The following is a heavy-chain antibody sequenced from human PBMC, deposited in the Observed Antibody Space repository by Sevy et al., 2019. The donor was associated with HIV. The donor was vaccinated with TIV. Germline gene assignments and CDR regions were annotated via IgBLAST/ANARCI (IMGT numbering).Heavy chain of an antibody. CDR1: GFTFSSYS. J-gene: IGHJ6*02. V-gene: IGHV3-21*01. CDR2: ISSSSSYI. Sequence: GGSLRLSCAASGFTFSSYSMNWVRQAPGKGLEWVSSISSSSSYIFYADSVKGRFTISRDNAKNSLYLQMKSLRAEDTAVYYCARDAATGDYYYYGMDVRGQGTTVTVS. D-gene: IGHD6-13*01. CDR3: ARDAATGDYYYYGMDV.